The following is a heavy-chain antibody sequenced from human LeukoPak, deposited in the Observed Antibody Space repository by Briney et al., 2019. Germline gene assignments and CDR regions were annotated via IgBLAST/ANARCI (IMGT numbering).Heavy chain of an antibody. CDR2: ISGSGGST. V-gene: IGHV3-23*01. D-gene: IGHD3-3*01. J-gene: IGHJ4*02. Sequence: GGSLRLSCAASGFTFSSYAMSWVRQAPGKGLEWVSAISGSGGSTYYADSVKGRFTISRDNSKNTLYLQMNSLRAEDTAVYYCAKSPRNYDFWSGYRRFPYYFDYWGQGTLVTVSS. CDR3: AKSPRNYDFWSGYRRFPYYFDY. CDR1: GFTFSSYA.